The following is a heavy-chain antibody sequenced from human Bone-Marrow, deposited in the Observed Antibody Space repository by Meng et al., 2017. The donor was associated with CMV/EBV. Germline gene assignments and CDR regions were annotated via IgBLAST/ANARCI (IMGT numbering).Heavy chain of an antibody. CDR3: AKGPYCTSSSCHGGMAFDI. CDR2: VWYDGSNT. Sequence: GGSLRLSCAASGFTFSSYSMNWVRQAPGKGLEWVAVVWYDGSNTQYGDSVKGRFTISRDNSKKTLYLQMNSRRAEDTAVYYCAKGPYCTSSSCHGGMAFDIWGRGTLVTVSS. J-gene: IGHJ3*02. D-gene: IGHD2-2*01. CDR1: GFTFSSYS. V-gene: IGHV3-33*06.